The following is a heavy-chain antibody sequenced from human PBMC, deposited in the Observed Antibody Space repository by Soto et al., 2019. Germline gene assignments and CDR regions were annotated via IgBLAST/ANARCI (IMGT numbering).Heavy chain of an antibody. V-gene: IGHV4-59*01. D-gene: IGHD3-10*01. CDR1: GGSISRFY. Sequence: SETLSLTCTVSGGSISRFYWNCIRQPPGKGLDWIGYIYNSENTNYNPSLRSRITISVDTSKNRISLKLSSVTAADTAVYYCARTTLRGNMVRGVSHLGYWGQGTLVTVSS. J-gene: IGHJ4*02. CDR3: ARTTLRGNMVRGVSHLGY. CDR2: IYNSENT.